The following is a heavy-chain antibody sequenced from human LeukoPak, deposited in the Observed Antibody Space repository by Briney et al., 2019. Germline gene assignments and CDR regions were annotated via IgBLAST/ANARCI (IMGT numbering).Heavy chain of an antibody. CDR1: GGSISSGGYY. V-gene: IGHV4-31*03. CDR3: AREVVVTAGYYYYGMDV. D-gene: IGHD2-21*02. J-gene: IGHJ6*02. CDR2: IYYSGST. Sequence: PSETLSLTCTVSGGSISSGGYYWSWIRQHPGKGLEWIGYIYYSGSTYYNPSLKSRVTISVDTSKNQFSLKLSSVTAADTAVYYCAREVVVTAGYYYYGMDVWGQGTTVTVSS.